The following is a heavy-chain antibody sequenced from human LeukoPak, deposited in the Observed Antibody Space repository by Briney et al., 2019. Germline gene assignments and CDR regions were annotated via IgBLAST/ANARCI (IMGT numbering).Heavy chain of an antibody. Sequence: SETLSLTCTVSGGSISSSSYYWGWIRQPPGKGLEWVGSIYYSGITYYNPSLKSRVTISVDTSKNQFSLKLSSVTAADTAVYYCARDPGLHQLVGWYFDLWGRGTLVTVSS. CDR2: IYYSGIT. D-gene: IGHD6-13*01. CDR3: ARDPGLHQLVGWYFDL. CDR1: GGSISSSSYY. J-gene: IGHJ2*01. V-gene: IGHV4-39*07.